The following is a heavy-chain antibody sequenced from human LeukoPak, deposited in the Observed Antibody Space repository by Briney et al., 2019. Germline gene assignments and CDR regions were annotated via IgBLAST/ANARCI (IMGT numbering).Heavy chain of an antibody. J-gene: IGHJ4*02. CDR3: AREPPTRIFDH. CDR2: ISFIGNYI. V-gene: IGHV3-21*01. Sequence: GGSLRLSCAASGFTFSTYNMNWVRQAPGKGLEWVSSISFIGNYIYYADSVRGRFTISRDSAHSSLYLQMNNLRAEDTAVYYCAREPPTRIFDHWGQGTLVTVSS. CDR1: GFTFSTYN.